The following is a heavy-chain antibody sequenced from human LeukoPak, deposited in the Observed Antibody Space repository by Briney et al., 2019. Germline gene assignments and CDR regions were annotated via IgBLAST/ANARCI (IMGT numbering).Heavy chain of an antibody. Sequence: PGGSLRLSCVASGFTLRAHDMHWLRQAPGKGLEWVGLTRNNAPTYTTEYAASVRGRFAISRDDSKNSVDLQMNGLKAEDTAVYFCGGGYYWDSWGQGSLVTVSS. CDR3: GGGYYWDS. V-gene: IGHV3-72*01. D-gene: IGHD3-22*01. CDR1: GFTLRAHD. CDR2: TRNNAPTYTT. J-gene: IGHJ5*01.